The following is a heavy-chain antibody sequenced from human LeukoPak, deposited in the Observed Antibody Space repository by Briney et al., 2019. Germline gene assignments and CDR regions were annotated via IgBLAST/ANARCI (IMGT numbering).Heavy chain of an antibody. J-gene: IGHJ4*02. CDR2: ISYDGSNK. CDR3: AKATVDY. V-gene: IGHV3-30*18. Sequence: GGSLRLSCAASGFTFSSYGMHWVRQAPGKGLEWVAVISYDGSNKYYADSVKGRFTISRDNSKNTLYLQMNSLRAEDTAVYYCAKATVDYWGQGTLVTVSS. CDR1: GFTFSSYG.